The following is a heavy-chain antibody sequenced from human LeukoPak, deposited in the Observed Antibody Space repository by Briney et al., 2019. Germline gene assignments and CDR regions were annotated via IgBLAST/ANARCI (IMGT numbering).Heavy chain of an antibody. D-gene: IGHD5-12*01. CDR3: ARHHSGYDQYYYGMDV. J-gene: IGHJ6*02. V-gene: IGHV1-69*13. Sequence: SVKVSCKASGGTFSSYAISWVRQAPGQGLEWMGGIIPIFGTANYAQKFQGRVTITADESTSTAYMELSSLRSEDTAVYYCARHHSGYDQYYYGMDVWGQGTTVTVSS. CDR2: IIPIFGTA. CDR1: GGTFSSYA.